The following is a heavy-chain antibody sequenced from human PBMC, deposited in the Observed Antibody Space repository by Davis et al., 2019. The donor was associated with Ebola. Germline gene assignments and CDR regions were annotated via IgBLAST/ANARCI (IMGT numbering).Heavy chain of an antibody. CDR1: GFTFDDYT. J-gene: IGHJ4*02. CDR2: ISWDGRGT. V-gene: IGHV3-43*01. CDR3: ARAPKYTGYDFPYYFDY. D-gene: IGHD5-12*01. Sequence: PGGSLRLSCAASGFTFDDYTFHWVRQVPGKGLEWVSLISWDGRGTKFADSVKGRFTISRDNAKNSLYLQMNSLRGEDTAVYYCARAPKYTGYDFPYYFDYWGQGTLVTVSS.